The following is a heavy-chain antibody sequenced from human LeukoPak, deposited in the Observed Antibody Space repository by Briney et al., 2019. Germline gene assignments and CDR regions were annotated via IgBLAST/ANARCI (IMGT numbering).Heavy chain of an antibody. CDR1: GFTVSSNY. J-gene: IGHJ4*02. Sequence: PGGSLRLSCAASGFTVSSNYMSWVRQAPGKGLEWVSVIYSGGSTYYADSVKGRFTFSRDNSKNTLYLQMNSLRAEDTAVYYCARASLLWFGELLWGQGTLVTVSS. D-gene: IGHD3-10*01. V-gene: IGHV3-53*01. CDR3: ARASLLWFGELL. CDR2: IYSGGST.